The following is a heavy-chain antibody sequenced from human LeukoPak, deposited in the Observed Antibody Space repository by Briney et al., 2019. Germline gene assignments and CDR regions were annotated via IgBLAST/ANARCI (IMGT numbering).Heavy chain of an antibody. V-gene: IGHV7-4-1*02. Sequence: ASVKVSCKASGYTLTNYALNWVQQAPGQGLEWMGWINTNTGNPTCAQGFTGRFVFSLDTSVNTAYLQISSLKAEDTAIYYCARVQGYCSTTSCYPHYWGQGTLVTVSS. CDR2: INTNTGNP. J-gene: IGHJ4*02. D-gene: IGHD2-2*01. CDR3: ARVQGYCSTTSCYPHY. CDR1: GYTLTNYA.